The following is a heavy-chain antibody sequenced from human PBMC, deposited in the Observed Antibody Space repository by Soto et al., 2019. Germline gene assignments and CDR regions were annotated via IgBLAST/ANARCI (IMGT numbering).Heavy chain of an antibody. J-gene: IGHJ4*02. CDR1: GGSFSGYY. CDR3: ASPGYYGSENHSEFDY. D-gene: IGHD3-22*01. CDR2: INHSGST. Sequence: PSETLSLTCAVYGGSFSGYYWTWIRQPPGTGLEWIGEINHSGSTNYNPSLKSRVTISVDTSKNQFSLKLTSVTAADTAVYYCASPGYYGSENHSEFDYWGQGTLVTVSS. V-gene: IGHV4-34*01.